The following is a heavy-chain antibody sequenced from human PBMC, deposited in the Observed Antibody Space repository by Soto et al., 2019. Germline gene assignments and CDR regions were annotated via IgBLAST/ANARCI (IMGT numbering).Heavy chain of an antibody. V-gene: IGHV1-18*04. J-gene: IGHJ5*02. CDR1: GYTFTSDG. Sequence: ASVKVSCKASGYTFTSDGISWVRQAPGQGLEWMGWISAYNGNTNYAQKLQGRVTMTTDTSTSTAYMELRSLRSDDTAVYSCAILPGHSSSWHWFDPWGQRTLVTISS. CDR2: ISAYNGNT. CDR3: AILPGHSSSWHWFDP. D-gene: IGHD6-13*01.